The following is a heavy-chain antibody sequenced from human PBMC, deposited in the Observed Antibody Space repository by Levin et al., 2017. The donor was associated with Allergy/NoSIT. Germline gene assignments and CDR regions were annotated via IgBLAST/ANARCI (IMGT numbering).Heavy chain of an antibody. CDR3: AREEAVTERGQFDP. Sequence: ASVKVSCKASGYTFTGYYMHWVRQAPGQGLEWMGRINPNSGGTNYAQKFQGRVTMTRDTSISTAYMELSRLRSDDTAVYYCAREEAVTERGQFDPWGQGTLVTVSS. CDR1: GYTFTGYY. CDR2: INPNSGGT. V-gene: IGHV1-2*06. J-gene: IGHJ5*02. D-gene: IGHD4-11*01.